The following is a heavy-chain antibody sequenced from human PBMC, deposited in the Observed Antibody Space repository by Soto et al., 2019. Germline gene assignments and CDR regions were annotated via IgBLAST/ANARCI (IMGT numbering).Heavy chain of an antibody. CDR2: IYYSGST. J-gene: IGHJ3*02. CDR3: ARAAVLTDAFDI. D-gene: IGHD2-8*02. V-gene: IGHV4-30-4*01. Sequence: QVQLQESGPGLVKPSQTLSLTCTVSGGSISSGDYYWSWIRQPPGKGLEWIGYIYYSGSTYYNPSLMIRVTISVFTSKNQFSLKLSSVTAADTAVYCCARAAVLTDAFDIWGQGTMVTVSS. CDR1: GGSISSGDYY.